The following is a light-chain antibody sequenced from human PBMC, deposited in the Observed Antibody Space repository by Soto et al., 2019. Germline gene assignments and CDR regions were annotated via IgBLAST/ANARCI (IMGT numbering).Light chain of an antibody. V-gene: IGLV1-44*01. CDR3: AVWDDRVNGWV. Sequence: QSVVTQPPSASGAPGQRGTISCSGSTSNIGSNTVTWFQQFPGTAPKVLIYNDNYRPSGVPDRFSGSKSGASASLAISGLRSEDEADYYCAVWDDRVNGWVFGGGTKL. CDR1: TSNIGSNT. CDR2: NDN. J-gene: IGLJ3*02.